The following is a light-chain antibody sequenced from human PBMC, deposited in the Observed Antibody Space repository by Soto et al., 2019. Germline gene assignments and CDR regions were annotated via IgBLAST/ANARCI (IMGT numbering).Light chain of an antibody. CDR3: QQYGSSPRT. CDR1: QGISGSF. V-gene: IGKV3-20*01. Sequence: EIVLTQSPGTLSLSPGERATLSCRASQGISGSFFCCYQQKARPAPRLLIYGAASRATGIPDRFSGSGSGTDFTLTINRLEPEDVAVYYCQQYGSSPRTFGQGTKLEIK. CDR2: GAA. J-gene: IGKJ5*01.